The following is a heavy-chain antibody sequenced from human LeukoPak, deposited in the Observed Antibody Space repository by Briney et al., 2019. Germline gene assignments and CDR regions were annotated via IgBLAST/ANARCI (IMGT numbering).Heavy chain of an antibody. J-gene: IGHJ4*02. CDR3: ARDRGRITIFGVVIMGYFDY. V-gene: IGHV3-74*01. D-gene: IGHD3-3*01. CDR2: INPDDKSA. Sequence: GGSLRLSCAASGFTFSNAWMSWVRQAPGKGLVWVSRINPDDKSASYADSVKGRFTIARDDARKTLYLQMNSLRAEDTAVYYCARDRGRITIFGVVIMGYFDYWGQGTLVTVSS. CDR1: GFTFSNAW.